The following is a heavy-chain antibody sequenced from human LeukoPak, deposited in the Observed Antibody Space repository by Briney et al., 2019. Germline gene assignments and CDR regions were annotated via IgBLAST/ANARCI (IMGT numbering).Heavy chain of an antibody. D-gene: IGHD4-17*01. Sequence: PGGSLRLSCAASGFTFSAYWMHWVRQAPGKGLVWVSRITPDGSGTTYADSVKGRFTISRDNSKNTLYLQLNSLRTEGTAVYYCAKEGFGDYDDFDYWGQGTLVTVSS. CDR2: ITPDGSGT. CDR3: AKEGFGDYDDFDY. J-gene: IGHJ4*02. CDR1: GFTFSAYW. V-gene: IGHV3-74*03.